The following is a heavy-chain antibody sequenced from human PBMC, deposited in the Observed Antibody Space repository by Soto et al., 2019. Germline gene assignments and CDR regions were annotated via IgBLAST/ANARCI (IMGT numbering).Heavy chain of an antibody. J-gene: IGHJ4*02. V-gene: IGHV4-59*01. Sequence: SETLSLTCTVSGGSISSYYWSWIRQPPGKGLEWIGYIYYSGSTNYNPSLKSRVTISVDTSKNQFSLKLSSVTAADTAVYYCARVRYGGNSGFYFDYWGQGTLVTVSS. CDR1: GGSISSYY. CDR3: ARVRYGGNSGFYFDY. D-gene: IGHD2-21*02. CDR2: IYYSGST.